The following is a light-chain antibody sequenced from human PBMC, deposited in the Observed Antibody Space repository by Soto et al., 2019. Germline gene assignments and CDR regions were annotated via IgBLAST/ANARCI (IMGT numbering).Light chain of an antibody. CDR2: EIN. Sequence: QSVLTQPPSAAGSPGQSVTISCTGTSSDVGAYDYVSWYQQHPGKAPKLMIYEINKRPSGVPDRFSGSKSGNTASLTGSGLQAEDEADYDCSSFACSNNFPYVVGTGTKLTVL. J-gene: IGLJ1*01. CDR1: SSDVGAYDY. CDR3: SSFACSNNFPYV. V-gene: IGLV2-8*01.